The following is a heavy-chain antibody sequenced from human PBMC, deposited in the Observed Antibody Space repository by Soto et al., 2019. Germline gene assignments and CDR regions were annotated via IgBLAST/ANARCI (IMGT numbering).Heavy chain of an antibody. J-gene: IGHJ5*02. V-gene: IGHV1-2*02. D-gene: IGHD4-4*01. CDR2: INPKSDDT. CDR3: ARKHSLDYIRWGLDP. Sequence: DSGKVSSKASGYAFSDNQIHLFRPAPGQGLEWMGRINPKSDDTNYAQKFQGRVTMTRYTSIDTAYLELTGLTSDDTATYYCARKHSLDYIRWGLDPWGQGTLVTVSS. CDR1: GYAFSDNQ.